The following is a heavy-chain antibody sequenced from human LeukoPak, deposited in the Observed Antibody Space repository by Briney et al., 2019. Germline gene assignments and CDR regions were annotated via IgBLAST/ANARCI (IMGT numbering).Heavy chain of an antibody. CDR2: INHSGST. V-gene: IGHV4-34*01. CDR1: GGSFSGYY. J-gene: IGHJ3*01. D-gene: IGHD3-9*01. Sequence: SETLSLTCAVYGGSFSGYYWSWIRQPPGKGLEWIGEINHSGSTNYNPSLKSRVTISVDTSKNQFSLKLSSVTAADTAVYYCAREVYDILTGKTDAFDVWGQGTMVTVSS. CDR3: AREVYDILTGKTDAFDV.